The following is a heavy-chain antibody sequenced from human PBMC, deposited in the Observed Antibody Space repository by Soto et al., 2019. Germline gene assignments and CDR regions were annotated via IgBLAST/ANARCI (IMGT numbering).Heavy chain of an antibody. CDR1: GFSLSNTRLG. D-gene: IGHD2-15*01. CDR3: LLSQPDAFDI. V-gene: IGHV2-26*01. Sequence: QVTLKESGPVLVKPTETLTLTCTVSGFSLSNTRLGVSWIRQPPGKALEWLAHIFSNDEKSYTTSLKSRLTNSKNTSKSQVVLTMTNKAPVDTATYYCLLSQPDAFDIWGQGTMVTVSS. J-gene: IGHJ3*02. CDR2: IFSNDEK.